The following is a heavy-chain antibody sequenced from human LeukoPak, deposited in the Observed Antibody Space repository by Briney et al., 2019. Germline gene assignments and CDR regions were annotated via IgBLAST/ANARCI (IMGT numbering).Heavy chain of an antibody. CDR3: AGVRSTVGWRSFDY. CDR1: GSISSYY. CDR2: SYYTGIP. V-gene: IGHV4-59*08. J-gene: IGHJ4*02. D-gene: IGHD4-23*01. Sequence: PSETLSLTCTVSGSISSYYWSWIRQPPGKGLEWIGHSYYTGIPNYNPSLTSRVTISVDTPRNLFSLKLSSVTAADTAVYYCAGVRSTVGWRSFDYWGQGTLVTVSS.